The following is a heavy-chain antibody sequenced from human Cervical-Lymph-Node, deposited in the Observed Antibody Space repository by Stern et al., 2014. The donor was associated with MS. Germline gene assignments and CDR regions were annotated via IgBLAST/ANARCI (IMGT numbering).Heavy chain of an antibody. D-gene: IGHD6-19*01. CDR3: ARTRYSSTIDYYYYGMDV. CDR1: GYTFTRYG. Sequence: VQLVESGAEVRKPGDAVKVSCKASGYTFTRYGVAWGRQAIGQGHERMCWISEHHENTTYAHQVQVRVTLTTYASTSTAYMELRSLRSDDTAVYYCARTRYSSTIDYYYYGMDVWGQGTAVTVSS. J-gene: IGHJ6*02. V-gene: IGHV1-18*01. CDR2: ISEHHENT.